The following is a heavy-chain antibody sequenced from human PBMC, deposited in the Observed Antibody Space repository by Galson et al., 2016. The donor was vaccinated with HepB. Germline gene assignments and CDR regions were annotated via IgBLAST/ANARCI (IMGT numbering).Heavy chain of an antibody. CDR3: TTGSVDDIIPVVVTDAVDH. V-gene: IGHV3-15*01. J-gene: IGHJ4*02. D-gene: IGHD3-22*01. Sequence: SLRLSCAASGFTFSKAWMSWFRQAPGKGLEWVGRIKSKTSGGTADYAAPVKGRFTISRDDSKNSLSLQMNSLKTEDTAVYYCTTGSVDDIIPVVVTDAVDHWGQGTLVTVFS. CDR2: IKSKTSGGTA. CDR1: GFTFSKAW.